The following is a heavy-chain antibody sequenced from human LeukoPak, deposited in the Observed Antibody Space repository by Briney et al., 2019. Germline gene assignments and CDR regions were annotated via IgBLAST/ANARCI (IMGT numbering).Heavy chain of an antibody. CDR3: AKESYTVAEPFMDV. CDR2: TRFYGSDK. V-gene: IGHV3-30*02. CDR1: GFIFSNYD. J-gene: IGHJ6*02. Sequence: GGSLRLSCEASGFIFSNYDMHWVRQAPGKGLEWVAFTRFYGSDKFYADSVKGRFTISRDNSKNTLYLQMDSLRPEDTAVYTCAKESYTVAEPFMDVWGQGTTVIISS. D-gene: IGHD6-19*01.